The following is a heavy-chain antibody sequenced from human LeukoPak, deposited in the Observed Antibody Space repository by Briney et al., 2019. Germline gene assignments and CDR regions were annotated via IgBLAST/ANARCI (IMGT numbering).Heavy chain of an antibody. D-gene: IGHD2-15*01. CDR2: IRHDGNAK. CDR3: ATSHDSAGND. CDR1: GFTFSTYG. V-gene: IGHV3-7*01. J-gene: IGHJ4*02. Sequence: GGSLRLSCAASGFTFSTYGMQWVRQVPGKGLEWVANIRHDGNAKNYVPSVGGRFTISRDNAKNSLYLQMNSLTVEDTAVYYCATSHDSAGNDWGQGTLVTVSS.